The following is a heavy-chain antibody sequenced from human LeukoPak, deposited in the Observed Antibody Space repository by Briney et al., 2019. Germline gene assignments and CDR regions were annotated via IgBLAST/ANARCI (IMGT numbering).Heavy chain of an antibody. J-gene: IGHJ4*02. CDR3: AKDLDGSGSYFQN. Sequence: PGGSLRLSCAASGFTVSSNYMSWVRQAPGKGLEWVSAISGSGGSTYYADSVKGRFTISRDNSKNTLYLQMNSLRAEDTAVYYCAKDLDGSGSYFQNWGQGTLATVSS. CDR2: ISGSGGST. CDR1: GFTVSSNY. V-gene: IGHV3-23*01. D-gene: IGHD3-10*01.